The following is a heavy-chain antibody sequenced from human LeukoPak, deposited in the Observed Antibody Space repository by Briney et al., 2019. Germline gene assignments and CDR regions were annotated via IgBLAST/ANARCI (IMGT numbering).Heavy chain of an antibody. Sequence: GGSLRLSCAASGFTFSSYSMNWVRQAPGKGLEWVSSISSSSSYIYYADSVTGRFTISRDNAKNSLYLQMNTLRAEDTAVYYCVRDTRIGSSWQDFDYWGQGTLVTVSS. V-gene: IGHV3-21*01. CDR1: GFTFSSYS. CDR2: ISSSSSYI. D-gene: IGHD6-13*01. J-gene: IGHJ4*02. CDR3: VRDTRIGSSWQDFDY.